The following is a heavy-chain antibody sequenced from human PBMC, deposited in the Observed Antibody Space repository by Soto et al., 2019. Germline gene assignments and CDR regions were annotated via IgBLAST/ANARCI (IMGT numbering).Heavy chain of an antibody. CDR2: MNPNSGNT. CDR3: ARAPYYGATPISDYYYGMDV. D-gene: IGHD1-26*01. Sequence: ASVKVSCKASGYTFTSYDINWVRQATGQGLEWMGWMNPNSGNTGYAQKFQGRVTMTRNTSISTAYMKLSSLRSEDTAVYYCARAPYYGATPISDYYYGMDVWGQGTTVNVS. CDR1: GYTFTSYD. J-gene: IGHJ6*02. V-gene: IGHV1-8*01.